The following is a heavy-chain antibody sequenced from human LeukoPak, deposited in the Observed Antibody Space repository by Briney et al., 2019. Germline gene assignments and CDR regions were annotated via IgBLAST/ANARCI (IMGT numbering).Heavy chain of an antibody. Sequence: PGRSLRLSCAASGFAFSSYGMHWVRQAPGKGLEWVAVIWYDGSNKYYADSVKGRFTISRDNAKNSLYLQMNSLRAEDTAVYYCAANVDSGYWGQGTLVTVSS. CDR2: IWYDGSNK. CDR1: GFAFSSYG. V-gene: IGHV3-33*03. D-gene: IGHD5-12*01. J-gene: IGHJ4*02. CDR3: AANVDSGY.